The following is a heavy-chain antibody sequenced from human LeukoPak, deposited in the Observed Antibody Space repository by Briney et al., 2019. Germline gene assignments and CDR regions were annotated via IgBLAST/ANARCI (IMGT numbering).Heavy chain of an antibody. CDR2: INHSGST. CDR3: ARGLDYYGMDV. CDR1: GGSFSGYY. J-gene: IGHJ6*02. Sequence: SETLSLTCAVYGGSFSGYYWSWIRQPAGKGLEWIGEINHSGSTNYNPSLKSRVTISVDTSKNQFSLKLSSVTAADTAVYYCARGLDYYGMDVWGQGTTVTVSS. V-gene: IGHV4-34*01.